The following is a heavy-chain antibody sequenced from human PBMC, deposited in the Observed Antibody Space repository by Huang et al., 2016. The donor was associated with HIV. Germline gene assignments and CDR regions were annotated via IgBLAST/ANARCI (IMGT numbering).Heavy chain of an antibody. D-gene: IGHD6-19*01. CDR1: GFTFNSYW. J-gene: IGHJ4*02. Sequence: EVQLVESGGGLVQPGGSLRLSCAVSGFTFNSYWMSWVRQAPGKGLEWVANINQDGREKYYVEAVKGRFTSSRDNAKNSRSLQINNLRVEDTAVFYCTRGLISSGWGIDYWGQGTLVTVSS. V-gene: IGHV3-7*01. CDR2: INQDGREK. CDR3: TRGLISSGWGIDY.